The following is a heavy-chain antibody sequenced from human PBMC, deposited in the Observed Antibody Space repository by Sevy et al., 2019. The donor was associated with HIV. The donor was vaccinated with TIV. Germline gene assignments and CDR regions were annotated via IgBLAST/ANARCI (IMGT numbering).Heavy chain of an antibody. J-gene: IGHJ4*02. CDR2: IWYDGSDK. CDR1: GFTFSNVW. Sequence: GGSLGLSCAASGFTFSNVWMSWVRQAPGKGLEWVAFIWYDGSDKYYSDSVKGRFTISRDNSKNTLYLQMNSLRAADTAVYYCASDILTGSDYWGQGTLVTVSS. D-gene: IGHD3-9*01. V-gene: IGHV3-30*02. CDR3: ASDILTGSDY.